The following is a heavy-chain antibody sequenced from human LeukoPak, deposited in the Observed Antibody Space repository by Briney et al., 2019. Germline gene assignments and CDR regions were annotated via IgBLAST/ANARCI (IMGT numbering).Heavy chain of an antibody. J-gene: IGHJ6*02. Sequence: SETLSLTCIVSGGSISGHYWTWIRQPPGKGLEWIGQIHYSGRPDYNPSLKSRVTISVDTSKNQLSLKVTSVTGADTAVYYCARFGVDYDMDVWGQGTTVTVSS. CDR2: IHYSGRP. D-gene: IGHD3-16*01. CDR3: ARFGVDYDMDV. CDR1: GGSISGHY. V-gene: IGHV4-59*11.